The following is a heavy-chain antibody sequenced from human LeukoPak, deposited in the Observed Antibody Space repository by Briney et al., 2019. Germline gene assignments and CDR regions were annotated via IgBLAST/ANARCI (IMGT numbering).Heavy chain of an antibody. CDR1: GFTFSSYA. J-gene: IGHJ4*02. V-gene: IGHV3-23*01. CDR3: AIKGGYYDFWSGYLDY. CDR2: ISGSGGST. Sequence: PGGSLRLSCAASGFTFSSYAMSWVRQAAGKGLEWVSAISGSGGSTYYADPVKGRFTISRDNSKNTLYLQMNSLRAEDTAVYYCAIKGGYYDFWSGYLDYWGQGTLVTVSS. D-gene: IGHD3-3*01.